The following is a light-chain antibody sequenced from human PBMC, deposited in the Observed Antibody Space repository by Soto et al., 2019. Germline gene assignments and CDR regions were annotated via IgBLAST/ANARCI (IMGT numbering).Light chain of an antibody. V-gene: IGKV3-20*01. Sequence: EIVLTQSPGTLSLSPGERATLSCRASQSVSSSYLAWYQQKHGQAPRLLIYGASSRATGIPDRFSGSGSGTDFTLTISRLEPEEFAVYYCQQYGSPVTFGQGTKLEIK. CDR3: QQYGSPVT. CDR1: QSVSSSY. J-gene: IGKJ2*01. CDR2: GAS.